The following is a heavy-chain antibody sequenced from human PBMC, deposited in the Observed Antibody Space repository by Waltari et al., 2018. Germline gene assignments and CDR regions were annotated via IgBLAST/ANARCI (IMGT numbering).Heavy chain of an antibody. D-gene: IGHD2-21*01. CDR3: ARHKHIVVVIVTQANAFDI. Sequence: QLQLQASGPGLVKPSETLSLTCTVSGGSLSRSSSYLGWLRQPPGTGLEWIGSIYYSGSTYYNPSLKSRVTISVDTSKNQFSLKLSSVTAADTAVYYCARHKHIVVVIVTQANAFDIWGQGTMVTVSS. V-gene: IGHV4-39*01. J-gene: IGHJ3*02. CDR1: GGSLSRSSSY. CDR2: IYYSGST.